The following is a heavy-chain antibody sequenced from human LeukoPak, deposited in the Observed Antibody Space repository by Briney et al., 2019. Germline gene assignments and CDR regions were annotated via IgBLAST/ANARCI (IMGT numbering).Heavy chain of an antibody. CDR3: AREGSDTAHYNWFDP. CDR1: GFSFSDHW. CDR2: IKKDGSEQ. J-gene: IGHJ5*02. V-gene: IGHV3-7*01. Sequence: GGSLRLSCVASGFSFSDHWMNWFRQAPGKGLEWVATIKKDGSEQYYVDSMKGRLTISRDNAKNSVYLQIHNLRAEDTAVYYCAREGSDTAHYNWFDPWGQGTLVTVSS. D-gene: IGHD5-18*01.